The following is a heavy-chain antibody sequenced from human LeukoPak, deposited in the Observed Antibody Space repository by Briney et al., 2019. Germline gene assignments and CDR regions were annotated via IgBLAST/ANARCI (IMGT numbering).Heavy chain of an antibody. Sequence: KPSETLSLTCAVYGGSFSGYYWSWIRQPPGKGLEWIGEINHSGSTNYNPSLKSRVTISVETSKNQFSLKLSSVTAADTAVYYCARGQRIAVAGTRSYFDLWGRGTLVTVSS. D-gene: IGHD6-19*01. V-gene: IGHV4-34*01. CDR2: INHSGST. CDR3: ARGQRIAVAGTRSYFDL. J-gene: IGHJ2*01. CDR1: GGSFSGYY.